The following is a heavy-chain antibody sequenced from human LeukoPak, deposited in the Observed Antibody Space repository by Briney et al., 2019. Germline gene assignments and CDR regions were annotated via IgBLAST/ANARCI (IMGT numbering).Heavy chain of an antibody. J-gene: IGHJ4*02. CDR1: GFTFNSYW. V-gene: IGHV3-21*01. Sequence: PGGSLRLSCAASGFTFNSYWMVWFRQAPGKGLEWVSSISSSSSYIYYADSVKGRFTISRDNAKNSLYLQMNSLRAEDTAVYYCARDSRVGIAAAGTPDWWGQGTLVTVSS. D-gene: IGHD6-13*01. CDR3: ARDSRVGIAAAGTPDW. CDR2: ISSSSSYI.